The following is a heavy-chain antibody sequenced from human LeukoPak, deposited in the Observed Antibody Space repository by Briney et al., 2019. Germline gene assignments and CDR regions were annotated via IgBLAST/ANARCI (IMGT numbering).Heavy chain of an antibody. CDR3: ASGHYYDSSGYYPISK. V-gene: IGHV1-46*01. CDR1: GYTFTSYY. Sequence: ASVKVSCKASGYTFTSYYMHWVRQAPGQGLEWMGIINPSGGSTSYAQKFQGRVTMTRDTSTSTVYMELSSLRSEDTAVYYCASGHYYDSSGYYPISKWGQGTLVTVSS. CDR2: INPSGGST. D-gene: IGHD3-22*01. J-gene: IGHJ4*02.